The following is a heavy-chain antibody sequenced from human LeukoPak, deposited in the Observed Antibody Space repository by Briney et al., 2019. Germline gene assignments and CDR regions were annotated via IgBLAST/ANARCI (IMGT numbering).Heavy chain of an antibody. CDR1: GDSISSGGNF. V-gene: IGHV4-31*03. J-gene: IGHJ3*02. D-gene: IGHD3-10*01. CDR3: ARSITMVRGAQGAFDI. Sequence: SETLSLTCHVSGDSISSGGNFWSWIRQHPGKGLEWIGYIYYSGSTYYNPSLKSRVTISVDTSKNQFSLKLSSVTAADTAVYYCARSITMVRGAQGAFDIWGQGTMVTVSS. CDR2: IYYSGST.